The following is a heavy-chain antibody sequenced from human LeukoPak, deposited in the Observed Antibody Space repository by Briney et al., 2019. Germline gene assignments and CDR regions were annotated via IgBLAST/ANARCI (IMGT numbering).Heavy chain of an antibody. D-gene: IGHD4-4*01. V-gene: IGHV1-69*04. Sequence: ASVQVSCQASGGTFSSYAISWVRQAPGQGLEWMGRIIPILGIANYAQKFQGRVTITADKSTSAAYMELSSLRSEDTAVYYCARATVVTTVFDYWGQGTLVTVSS. J-gene: IGHJ4*02. CDR2: IIPILGIA. CDR1: GGTFSSYA. CDR3: ARATVVTTVFDY.